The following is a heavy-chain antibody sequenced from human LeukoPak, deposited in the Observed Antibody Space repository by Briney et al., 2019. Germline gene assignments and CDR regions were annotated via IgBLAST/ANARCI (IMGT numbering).Heavy chain of an antibody. CDR2: ISNSNHFR. Sequence: PGGSPRLSCAASGFTFSEYYMSWIRQAPGKGLEWVSYISNSNHFRNYADSVKGRFTISRDNAKNSLSLQMNSLRAEDTAVYYCARPRYYDSRGYYFDIWGQGTMVTVSS. CDR3: ARPRYYDSRGYYFDI. V-gene: IGHV3-11*03. D-gene: IGHD3-22*01. J-gene: IGHJ3*02. CDR1: GFTFSEYY.